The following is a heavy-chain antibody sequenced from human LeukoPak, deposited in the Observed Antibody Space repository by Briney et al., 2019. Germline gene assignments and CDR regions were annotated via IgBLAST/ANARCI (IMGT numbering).Heavy chain of an antibody. CDR2: ISSFSGTI. CDR3: ARDQGGVGY. D-gene: IGHD3-16*01. V-gene: IGHV3-48*01. Sequence: GGSLRLFCGASGFTFSRYSMNWVRQAPGKGLEWVSYISSFSGTINYADSVKGRFTISRDNAKNSLYLQMNSLRAEDTAVYYCARDQGGVGYWGQGTLVTVSS. CDR1: GFTFSRYS. J-gene: IGHJ4*02.